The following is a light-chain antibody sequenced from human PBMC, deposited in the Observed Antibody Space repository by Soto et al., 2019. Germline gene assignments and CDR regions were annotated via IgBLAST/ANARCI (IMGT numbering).Light chain of an antibody. CDR3: QSYDSSLSAYV. CDR1: SSNIGAGYD. CDR2: GNN. Sequence: QSVLTQPPSVSGAPGQRVTFSCSGSSSNIGAGYDVHWYQQPPGTAPKLLIYGNNNRPSGVPDRFSGSKSGTSASLAITGLQAEDEADYYCQSYDSSLSAYVFGTGTKVTVL. V-gene: IGLV1-40*01. J-gene: IGLJ1*01.